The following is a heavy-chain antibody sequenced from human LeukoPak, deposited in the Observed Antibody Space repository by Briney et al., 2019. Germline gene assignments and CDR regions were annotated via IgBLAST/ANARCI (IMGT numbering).Heavy chain of an antibody. CDR1: GYTFTSYA. V-gene: IGHV1-3*01. CDR2: INAGNGNT. D-gene: IGHD5-18*01. CDR3: ARDVLLGTAMVFDY. J-gene: IGHJ4*02. Sequence: ASVKVSCKTSGYTFTSYAMHWVRQAPGQRLEWMGWINAGNGNTKYSQKFQGRVTITGDTSASTAYMELSSLRSEDTAVYYCARDVLLGTAMVFDYWGQGTLVTVSS.